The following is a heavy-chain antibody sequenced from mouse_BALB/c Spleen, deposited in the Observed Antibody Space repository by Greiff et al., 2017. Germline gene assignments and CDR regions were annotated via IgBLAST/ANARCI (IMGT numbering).Heavy chain of an antibody. CDR3: ARGTGTGYFDV. J-gene: IGHJ1*01. V-gene: IGHV1-18*01. D-gene: IGHD4-1*01. CDR2: INPNNGGT. CDR1: GYTVTEYT. Sequence: EVKLVEAGPELVKPGASVKISGKTSGYTVTEYTIHWVKQSHGKSLEWIGGINPNNGGTSYNQKFKGKATLIVDKSSSTAYMELRSLTSEDSAVYYCARGTGTGYFDVWGAGTAVTVSS.